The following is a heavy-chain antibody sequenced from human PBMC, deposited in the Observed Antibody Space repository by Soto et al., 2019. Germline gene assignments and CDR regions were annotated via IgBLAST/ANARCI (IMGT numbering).Heavy chain of an antibody. Sequence: QVQLLQSGAEVKKPGSSVKVSCLASRGTFNRYAINWVRQAPGHGLEWLGALVPQFGTPNYAQKFQDRVTIVADESTNTTSMELPGLTSDDTAVYYCSRQNRDTPMVPFDVWGHGTLVTVSS. V-gene: IGHV1-69*01. D-gene: IGHD5-18*01. CDR3: SRQNRDTPMVPFDV. J-gene: IGHJ4*01. CDR2: LVPQFGTP. CDR1: RGTFNRYA.